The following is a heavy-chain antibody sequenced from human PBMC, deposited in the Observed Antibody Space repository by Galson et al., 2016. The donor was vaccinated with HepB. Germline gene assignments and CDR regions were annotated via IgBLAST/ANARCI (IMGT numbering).Heavy chain of an antibody. V-gene: IGHV4-59*08. CDR1: GDSITDYY. J-gene: IGHJ4*02. D-gene: IGHD2-15*01. CDR2: IYYIGST. CDR3: ARQASGSRLDFDY. Sequence: SETLSLTCTVSGDSITDYYWTWIRQPPGKGLEWIGYIYYIGSTNYNSSLKSRVTISVDTSKNQFSLKLTSVTAADTAVYYCARQASGSRLDFDYWGQGTLVTVSS.